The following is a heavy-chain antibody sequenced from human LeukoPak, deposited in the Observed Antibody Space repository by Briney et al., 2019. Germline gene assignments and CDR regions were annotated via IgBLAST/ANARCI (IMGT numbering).Heavy chain of an antibody. CDR3: ARGFPALMMGATWDYYYYMDV. CDR1: GGSFSGYY. J-gene: IGHJ6*03. D-gene: IGHD1-26*01. V-gene: IGHV4-34*01. Sequence: SETLSLTCAVHGGSFSGYYWSWLRQPPGKGLEWIGEINHSGSTNYNPSLKSRVTISVDTSKNQFSLKLSSVTAADTAVYYCARGFPALMMGATWDYYYYMDVWGKGTTVTVSS. CDR2: INHSGST.